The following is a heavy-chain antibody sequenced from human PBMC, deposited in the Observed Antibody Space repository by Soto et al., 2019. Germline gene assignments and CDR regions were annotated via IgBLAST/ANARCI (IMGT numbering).Heavy chain of an antibody. V-gene: IGHV3-23*01. CDR1: GFTFSSYD. D-gene: IGHD5-18*01. CDR3: TKKAIDSEYSYRAIEY. Sequence: EVQLLESGGGLVQPGESLRLSCAASGFTFSSYDMRWVRQAPGKGLEWVSIISTSGGSTYYADSVKGRFTICRDNSKNTLYLQMNSLRAEDTATYYCTKKAIDSEYSYRAIEYWGQGTLVTVSS. CDR2: ISTSGGST. J-gene: IGHJ4*02.